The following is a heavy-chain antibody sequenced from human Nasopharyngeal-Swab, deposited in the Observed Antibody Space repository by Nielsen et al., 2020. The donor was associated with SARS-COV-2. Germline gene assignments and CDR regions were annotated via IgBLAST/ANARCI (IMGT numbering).Heavy chain of an antibody. D-gene: IGHD2-2*01. CDR1: GGSISSSSYY. CDR2: IYYSGST. V-gene: IGHV4-39*01. J-gene: IGHJ3*02. Sequence: SETLSLTCTVSGGSISSSSYYWGWIRQPPGKGLEWIGSIYYSGSTYYKPSLKSRVTISVDTSKNQFSLKLSSVTAADTAVYSCARVVPAAHDAFDIWGQGTMVTVSS. CDR3: ARVVPAAHDAFDI.